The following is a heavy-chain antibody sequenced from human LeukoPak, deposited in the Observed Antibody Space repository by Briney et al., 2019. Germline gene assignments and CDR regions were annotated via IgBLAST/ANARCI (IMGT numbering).Heavy chain of an antibody. D-gene: IGHD2-21*02. CDR3: ARVAVVTEYYFDY. Sequence: GGSLRLSCAASGFTFSSYSMSWVRQAPGKGLEWVSVIYSGGSTYYADSVKGRFTISRDNSKNTLYLQMNSLRAEDTAVYYCARVAVVTEYYFDYWGQGTLVTVSS. J-gene: IGHJ4*02. CDR1: GFTFSSYS. CDR2: IYSGGST. V-gene: IGHV3-66*01.